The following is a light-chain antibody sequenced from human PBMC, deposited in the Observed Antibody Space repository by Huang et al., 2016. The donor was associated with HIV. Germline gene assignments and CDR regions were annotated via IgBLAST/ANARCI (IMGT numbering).Light chain of an antibody. J-gene: IGKJ2*01. CDR2: AAS. CDR1: QSISSY. Sequence: DIQMNQYPFSLSASVGDRVTITCRASQSISSYLNWYQQKPGKAPKILIYAASTLQSGIPSRFSGSGAGTDFTLTITSLQPEDFATYYCQQTYIIPITFGQGTKLEIK. V-gene: IGKV1-39*01. CDR3: QQTYIIPIT.